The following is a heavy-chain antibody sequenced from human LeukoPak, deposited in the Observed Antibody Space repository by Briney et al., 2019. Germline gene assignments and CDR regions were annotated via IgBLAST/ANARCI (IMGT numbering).Heavy chain of an antibody. V-gene: IGHV3-23*01. Sequence: PGGSLRLSCAASGFTFSSYAMSWVCQAPGKGLEWVSAISGSGGSTYYADSVKGRFTISRDNSKNTLYLQMNSLRAEDTAVYYCAKDRAGYCSSTSCYDYFDYWGQGTLVTVSS. CDR2: ISGSGGST. D-gene: IGHD2-2*01. CDR3: AKDRAGYCSSTSCYDYFDY. CDR1: GFTFSSYA. J-gene: IGHJ4*02.